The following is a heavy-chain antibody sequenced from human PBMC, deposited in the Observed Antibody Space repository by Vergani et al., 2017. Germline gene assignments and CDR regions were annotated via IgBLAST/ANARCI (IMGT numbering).Heavy chain of an antibody. J-gene: IGHJ6*03. CDR2: ISYDGNKK. CDR1: GFPFSDYG. V-gene: IGHV3-30*03. Sequence: QVQLVESGGGEVQPGRSLKLSCSAAGFPFSDYGVHWVRQAPGKGLEWVSVISYDGNKKNYADSVKGRFTISRDNSKNTLYLEMNALRAEDTAVYYCARDFXTRVTTLDYYYMGVWGKGTTVTVSS. CDR3: ARDFXTRVTTLDYYYMGV. D-gene: IGHD1-1*01.